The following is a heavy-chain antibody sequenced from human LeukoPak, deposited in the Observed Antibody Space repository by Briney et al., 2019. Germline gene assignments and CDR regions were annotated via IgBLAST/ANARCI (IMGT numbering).Heavy chain of an antibody. V-gene: IGHV4-59*01. CDR1: GDSLSSYY. CDR3: ARALELHYYYYMDV. D-gene: IGHD1-7*01. J-gene: IGHJ6*03. Sequence: SETLSLTCTVSGDSLSSYYWSWIRQPPGKGLEWIGYIYYSGSTNYNPSLKSRVTISVDTSKNQFSLKLSSVTAADTAVYYCARALELHYYYYMDVWGKGTTVTVSS. CDR2: IYYSGST.